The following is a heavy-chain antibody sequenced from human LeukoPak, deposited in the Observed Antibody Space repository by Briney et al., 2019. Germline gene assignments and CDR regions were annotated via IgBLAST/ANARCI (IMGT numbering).Heavy chain of an antibody. V-gene: IGHV3-23*01. CDR1: GFTFSSYA. CDR3: AKVMVTAGEY. J-gene: IGHJ4*02. Sequence: GGSLRLPCAASGFTFSSYAMSWVRQAPGKGLEWVSAISGSGGSTYYADSVEGRFTISRDYSKNTLYLQMNSMRAEDTAVYYCAKVMVTAGEYWGQGTLVTVSS. D-gene: IGHD2-21*02. CDR2: ISGSGGST.